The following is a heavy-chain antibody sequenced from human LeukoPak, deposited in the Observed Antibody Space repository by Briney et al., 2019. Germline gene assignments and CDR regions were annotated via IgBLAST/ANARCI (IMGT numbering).Heavy chain of an antibody. CDR3: AKDAQPRSRWFDP. Sequence: EGSLRLSCAASGFIFKDYWMIWVRQAPGKGLEWVANIKQDGSEKYYVDSVKGRFTISRVNAKNSLYLQMNTLRAEDTAMYYCAKDAQPRSRWFDPWGQGTLVTVSS. J-gene: IGHJ5*02. D-gene: IGHD3-16*01. V-gene: IGHV3-7*03. CDR1: GFIFKDYW. CDR2: IKQDGSEK.